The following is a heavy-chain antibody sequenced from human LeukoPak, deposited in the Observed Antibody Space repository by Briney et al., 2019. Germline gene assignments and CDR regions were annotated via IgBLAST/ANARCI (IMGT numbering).Heavy chain of an antibody. V-gene: IGHV4-59*01. CDR3: ARVVTVTTGYYYYYMDV. CDR1: GGSISSYY. Sequence: SETLSLTCTVSGGSISSYYWSWIRQPPGKGLEWIGYIYYSGSTNYNPSLKSRVTISVDTSKNQFSLKLSSVTAADTAVYYCARVVTVTTGYYYYYMDVWGKGTTVTVSS. CDR2: IYYSGST. D-gene: IGHD4-11*01. J-gene: IGHJ6*03.